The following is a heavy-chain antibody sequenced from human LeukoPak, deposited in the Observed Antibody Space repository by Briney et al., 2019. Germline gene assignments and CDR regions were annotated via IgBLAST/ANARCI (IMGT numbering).Heavy chain of an antibody. V-gene: IGHV5-51*01. CDR3: ARHSSYGVDSSPFDY. CDR2: IYPGDSDT. CDR1: GYSFTSYW. Sequence: GESLKITCKGSGYSFTSYWIGWVRQMPGKGLEWMGIIYPGDSDTRYSPSFQGQVTISADKSISTAYLQWSSLKASDTAMYYCARHSSYGVDSSPFDYWGQGTLVTVSS. D-gene: IGHD3-22*01. J-gene: IGHJ4*02.